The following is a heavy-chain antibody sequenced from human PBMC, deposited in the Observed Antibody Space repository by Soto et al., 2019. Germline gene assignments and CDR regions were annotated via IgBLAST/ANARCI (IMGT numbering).Heavy chain of an antibody. CDR1: GGSFSGYY. Sequence: SETLSLTCAVYGGSFSGYYWTWIRQPPGTGLEWIGEINHSGSTNYNPSLKSRVTISVDTSKNQFSLKLTSVTAADTAVYYCARDKLPGLFDYWGQGTVVNVSS. V-gene: IGHV4-34*01. CDR2: INHSGST. J-gene: IGHJ4*02. CDR3: ARDKLPGLFDY.